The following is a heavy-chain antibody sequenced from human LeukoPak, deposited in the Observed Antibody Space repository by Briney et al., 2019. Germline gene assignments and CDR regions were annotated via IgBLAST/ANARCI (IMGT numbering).Heavy chain of an antibody. CDR2: IKPDGSDK. D-gene: IGHD3-10*02. J-gene: IGHJ6*04. V-gene: IGHV3-7*01. CDR3: AELGITMIGGV. Sequence: PGGSLRLSCAASGFTISTYWMSWVRQAPGKGLEWVANIKPDGSDKYYLDSVKGRFTISRDNAKNSLYLQVNSLRAEDTAVYYCAELGITMIGGVWGKGTTVTISS. CDR1: GFTISTYW.